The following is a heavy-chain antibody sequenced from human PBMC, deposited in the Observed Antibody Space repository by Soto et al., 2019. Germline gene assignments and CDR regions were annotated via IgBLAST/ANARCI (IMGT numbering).Heavy chain of an antibody. CDR1: GGSISSGDYY. CDR2: IYHSGTT. CDR3: ATRGDGNPRLDY. J-gene: IGHJ4*02. D-gene: IGHD3-10*01. V-gene: IGHV4-39*07. Sequence: SETLSLTCTVSGGSISSGDYYWSWIRQPPGKGLEWIGEIYHSGTTNYNPSLKSRVTISVDKSNNQFSLKLSSVSAADTAVYYCATRGDGNPRLDYWGQGIQVTVSS.